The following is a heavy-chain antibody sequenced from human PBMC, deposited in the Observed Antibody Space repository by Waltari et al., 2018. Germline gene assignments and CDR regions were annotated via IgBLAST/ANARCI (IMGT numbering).Heavy chain of an antibody. CDR1: GYTFIDHF. D-gene: IGHD1-1*01. CDR2: IHPTRGEA. V-gene: IGHV1-2*06. CDR3: AKDWRVVTNQANWFDP. Sequence: QEQLVQSGAEVKMPGASVKVSCKASGYTFIDHFLHWVRQAPGQGLEWLGRIHPTRGEAEVAKDFQGRVTLTRDTSISTAYMELTGLRLDDTATYYCAKDWRVVTNQANWFDPWGQGTLVTVSS. J-gene: IGHJ5*02.